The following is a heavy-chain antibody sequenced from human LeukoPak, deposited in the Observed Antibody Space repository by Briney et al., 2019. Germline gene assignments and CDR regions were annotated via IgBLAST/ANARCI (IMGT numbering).Heavy chain of an antibody. Sequence: NPSETLSLTCAVSGGSISSGGYSWSWIRQPPGKGLEWIGYIYHSGSTYYNPSLKNRVTISVDRSKNQFSLKLSSVTAADTAVYYCARETDDYGDRSFDYWGQGTLVTVSS. V-gene: IGHV4-30-2*01. D-gene: IGHD4-17*01. CDR2: IYHSGST. J-gene: IGHJ4*02. CDR3: ARETDDYGDRSFDY. CDR1: GGSISSGGYS.